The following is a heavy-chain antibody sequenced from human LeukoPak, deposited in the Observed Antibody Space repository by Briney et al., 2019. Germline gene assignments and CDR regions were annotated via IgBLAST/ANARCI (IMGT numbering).Heavy chain of an antibody. J-gene: IGHJ5*02. Sequence: ASVTVSCTVSGYTLTELSMHWVRQAPGKGLEWMGGFDPEDGETIYAQKIQGRVTMTEDTSTDTAYMELSSLRSEDTAVYYCATVLMVRGVIVWFDPWGQGTLVTVSS. V-gene: IGHV1-24*01. D-gene: IGHD3-10*01. CDR2: FDPEDGET. CDR1: GYTLTELS. CDR3: ATVLMVRGVIVWFDP.